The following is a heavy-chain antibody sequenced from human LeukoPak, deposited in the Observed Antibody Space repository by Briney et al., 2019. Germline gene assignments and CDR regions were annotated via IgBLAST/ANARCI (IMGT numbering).Heavy chain of an antibody. D-gene: IGHD5-24*01. CDR3: ARSDLGTITVGPFNY. CDR1: GYTFTNYG. J-gene: IGHJ4*02. V-gene: IGHV1-18*01. Sequence: ASVKVSCKASGYTFTNYGITWVRQAPGQGLEWMGWISGYQGSTKYAQNFQGRVTMTIDTSTSTAYMDLRSLRSDDTAIYFCARSDLGTITVGPFNYWGQGTLVAVSS. CDR2: ISGYQGST.